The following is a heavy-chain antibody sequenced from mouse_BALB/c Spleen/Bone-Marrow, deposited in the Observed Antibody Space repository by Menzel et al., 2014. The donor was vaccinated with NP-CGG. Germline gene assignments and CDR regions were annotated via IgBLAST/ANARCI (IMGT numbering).Heavy chain of an antibody. J-gene: IGHJ3*01. V-gene: IGHV1-69*02. CDR3: TRDDGSFAY. CDR2: IYPSDSYT. CDR1: GYTFTSYW. Sequence: QVHVKQSGAELVRPGASVKLSCKASGYTFTSYWINWVKQRPGQGLEWIGNIYPSDSYTNYNQKFKDKATLTVVKSSSTAYMQLSSPTSEDSAVYYCTRDDGSFAYWGQGTLVTVSA. D-gene: IGHD2-3*01.